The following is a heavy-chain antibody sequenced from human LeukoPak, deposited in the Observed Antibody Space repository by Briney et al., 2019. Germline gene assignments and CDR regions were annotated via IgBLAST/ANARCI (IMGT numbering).Heavy chain of an antibody. V-gene: IGHV1-2*02. CDR2: INPNSGGT. Sequence: PGASVKVSCKASGYTFTGYYMHWVRQAPGQGLEWMGWINPNSGGTNYAQKFQGRVTMTRDTSISTAYMELSRLRSEDTAVYYCASKRGYSYGPDVTYYYYYYMDVWGKGTTVTVSS. CDR1: GYTFTGYY. CDR3: ASKRGYSYGPDVTYYYYYYMDV. J-gene: IGHJ6*03. D-gene: IGHD5-18*01.